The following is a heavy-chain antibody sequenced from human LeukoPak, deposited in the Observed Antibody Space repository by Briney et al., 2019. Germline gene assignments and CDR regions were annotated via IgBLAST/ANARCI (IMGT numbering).Heavy chain of an antibody. D-gene: IGHD3-9*01. CDR2: INHGGST. CDR3: VREGVYYDILAAYYRPYYFDF. J-gene: IGHJ4*02. CDR1: GGSFSGYY. V-gene: IGHV4-34*01. Sequence: PSETLSLTCAVYGGSFSGYYWSWIRQPPGKGLEWIGEINHGGSTNYNPSLKSRLTISVDTSKNQFSLKLSSVTAADTAVYYCVREGVYYDILAAYYRPYYFDFWGQGTLVTVYS.